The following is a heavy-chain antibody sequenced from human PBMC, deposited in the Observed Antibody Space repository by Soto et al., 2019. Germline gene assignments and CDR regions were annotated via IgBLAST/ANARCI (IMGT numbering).Heavy chain of an antibody. CDR1: IYV. D-gene: IGHD6-13*01. J-gene: IGHJ6*02. CDR2: IYYSGST. Sequence: IYVGAGIRQNPGKGLEWIGSIYYSGSTYYNPSLKSRVTISVDTSKNQFSLKLSSVTAADTAVYYCARLVRVCDCYYGMDVWGQGTTVTVSS. CDR3: ARLVRVCDCYYGMDV. V-gene: IGHV4-39*01.